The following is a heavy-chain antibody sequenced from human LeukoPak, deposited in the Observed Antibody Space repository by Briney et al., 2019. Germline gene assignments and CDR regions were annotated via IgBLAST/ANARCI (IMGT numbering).Heavy chain of an antibody. CDR3: ARDRIGFWTYMDV. CDR2: IKQGGSEK. Sequence: PGGSLRLSCAASGFTFSSYWMSWVRPAPGEGLEWVANIKQGGSEKYYVDSVKGRFTNSRDNSKNTLYLQMNSLRAEDTAVYYCARDRIGFWTYMDVWGKGTTVTVSS. V-gene: IGHV3-7*01. D-gene: IGHD1-1*01. CDR1: GFTFSSYW. J-gene: IGHJ6*03.